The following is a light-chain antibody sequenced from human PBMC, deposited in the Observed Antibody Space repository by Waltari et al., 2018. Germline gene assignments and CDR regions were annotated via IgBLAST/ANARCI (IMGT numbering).Light chain of an antibody. CDR3: QQRYKWPLT. CDR2: DSS. V-gene: IGKV3-11*01. Sequence: EIVLTQSPATLSLSPGERATLSCRASQSVSTYLAWYQQRPGQPPRLLIYDSSSRATGIPARFSGSGSETDFTPTISSLEPEDFAVYYCQQRYKWPLTFGGGSKVEI. J-gene: IGKJ4*01. CDR1: QSVSTY.